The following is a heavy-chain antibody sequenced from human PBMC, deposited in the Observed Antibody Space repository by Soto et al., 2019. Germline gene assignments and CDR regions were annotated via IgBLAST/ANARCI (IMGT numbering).Heavy chain of an antibody. CDR1: GYSFTNYW. D-gene: IGHD3-10*01. V-gene: IGHV5-51*01. J-gene: IGHJ4*02. Sequence: GESLKISCKASGYSFTNYWIGWVRQMPGKDLEWMGIIYPGDSDTTYNPSLQGQVTISADKSISTAYLQWSSLKASDTAMYYCARHADFYNSGSHYYPFDYWGRGTRGTVAS. CDR3: ARHADFYNSGSHYYPFDY. CDR2: IYPGDSDT.